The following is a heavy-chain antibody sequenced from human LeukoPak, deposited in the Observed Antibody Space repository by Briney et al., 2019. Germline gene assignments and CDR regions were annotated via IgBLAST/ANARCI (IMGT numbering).Heavy chain of an antibody. CDR2: IWYDGSNK. CDR3: ARGMTLRAFDI. CDR1: GFTFSSYG. Sequence: GRSLRLSCAASGFTFSSYGMHWVRQAPGKGLEWVAVIWYDGSNKYYADSVKGRFTISRDNSKNTLYPQMNSLRAEDTAVYYCARGMTLRAFDIWGQGTMVTVSS. D-gene: IGHD2-15*01. V-gene: IGHV3-33*01. J-gene: IGHJ3*02.